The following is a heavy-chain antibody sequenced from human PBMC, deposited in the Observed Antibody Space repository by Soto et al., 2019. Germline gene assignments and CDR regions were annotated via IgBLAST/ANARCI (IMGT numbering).Heavy chain of an antibody. CDR2: IYYSGST. Sequence: SDTLSLTCTVSGGSISSSSYYWGWIRQPPGKGLEWIGSIYYSGSTYYNPSLKSRVTISVDTSKNQFSLKLSSVTAADTAVYYCARHVLLWFGEPSAFDYWGQGTLVTVSS. V-gene: IGHV4-39*01. J-gene: IGHJ4*02. CDR1: GGSISSSSYY. CDR3: ARHVLLWFGEPSAFDY. D-gene: IGHD3-10*01.